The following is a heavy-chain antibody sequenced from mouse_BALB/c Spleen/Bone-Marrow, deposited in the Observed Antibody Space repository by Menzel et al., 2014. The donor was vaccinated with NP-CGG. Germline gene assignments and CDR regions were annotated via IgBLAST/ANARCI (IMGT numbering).Heavy chain of an antibody. J-gene: IGHJ4*01. V-gene: IGHV5-12*02. D-gene: IGHD2-4*01. CDR3: ARPTIYYDYDGYAMDY. CDR1: GFTFSDYY. CDR2: ISNGGGST. Sequence: EVQLVESGGGLVQPGGSLKLSCATSGFTFSDYYMYWVRQTPEKRLEWVAYISNGGGSTYYPDTVKGRFTISRDTAKNTLYLQMSRLKSEDTAMYYCARPTIYYDYDGYAMDYWGQGTPVTVSS.